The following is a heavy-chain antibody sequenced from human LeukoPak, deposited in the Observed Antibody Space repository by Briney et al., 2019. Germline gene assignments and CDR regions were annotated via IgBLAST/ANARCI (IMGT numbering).Heavy chain of an antibody. Sequence: GGSLRLSCAASGFTFSSYEMNWVRQAPGKGLEWVSYISSSGDTIYYADSMKGRFTISRDNAKNSLYLQMNSLRAEDTAVYYCARRSTVAGLFAGDYWGQGTLVTVSS. CDR2: ISSSGDTI. J-gene: IGHJ4*02. CDR1: GFTFSSYE. D-gene: IGHD6-19*01. CDR3: ARRSTVAGLFAGDY. V-gene: IGHV3-48*03.